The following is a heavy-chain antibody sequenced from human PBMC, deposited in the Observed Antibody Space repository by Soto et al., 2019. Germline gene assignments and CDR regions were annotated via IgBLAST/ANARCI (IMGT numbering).Heavy chain of an antibody. V-gene: IGHV1-2*02. J-gene: IGHJ6*02. Sequence: ASVKVSCKASGYTFTGYYMHWVRQAPAQGLEWMGWINPNSGGTNYAQKFQGRVTMTRDTSISTAYMELSRLRSDDTAVYYCASGVAIFGFVVPYYYYGMDVWGQGTTVTDSS. CDR2: INPNSGGT. D-gene: IGHD3-3*01. CDR3: ASGVAIFGFVVPYYYYGMDV. CDR1: GYTFTGYY.